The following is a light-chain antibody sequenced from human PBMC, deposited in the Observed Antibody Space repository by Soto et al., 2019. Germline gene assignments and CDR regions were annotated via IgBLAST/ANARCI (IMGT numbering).Light chain of an antibody. Sequence: EIVLTQSPGTLSLSPGERATLSCRASQSVSSSYLAWYQQRPGQAPRLLIYGASSRATGIPDRFSGSRSGTDFTLTISRLEPEEFAVYYCQQYGSSPRTFGQGTKVELK. CDR2: GAS. CDR1: QSVSSSY. CDR3: QQYGSSPRT. J-gene: IGKJ1*01. V-gene: IGKV3-20*01.